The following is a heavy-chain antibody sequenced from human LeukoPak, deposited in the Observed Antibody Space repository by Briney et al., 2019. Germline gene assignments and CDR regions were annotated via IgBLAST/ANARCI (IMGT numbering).Heavy chain of an antibody. V-gene: IGHV3-7*01. CDR1: GFTISSYW. J-gene: IGHJ3*02. CDR3: AKRWLEYDAFDI. Sequence: GGSLRLSCAASGFTISSYWMSWVRQAPGKGLEWVANIKQDGSEKYYVDSVKGRFTISRDNSKNTLYLQMNSLRAEDTAVYYCAKRWLEYDAFDIWGQGTMVTVSS. D-gene: IGHD3-22*01. CDR2: IKQDGSEK.